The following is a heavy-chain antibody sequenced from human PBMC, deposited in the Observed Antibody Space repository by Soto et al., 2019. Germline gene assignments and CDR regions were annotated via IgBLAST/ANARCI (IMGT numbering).Heavy chain of an antibody. V-gene: IGHV3-33*01. CDR1: GFTFSSYG. D-gene: IGHD3-3*01. CDR2: IWYDGSNK. Sequence: GGSLRLSCAASGFTFSSYGMHWVRQAPGKGLEWVAVIWYDGSNKYYADSVKGRFTISRDNSKNTLYLQMNSLRAEDTAVYYCARDWSCYYTCSCYYGMDLSGPATTVTVS. J-gene: IGHJ6*02. CDR3: ARDWSCYYTCSCYYGMDL.